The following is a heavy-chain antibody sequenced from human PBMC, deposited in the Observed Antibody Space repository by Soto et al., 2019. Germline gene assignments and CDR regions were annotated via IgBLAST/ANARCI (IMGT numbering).Heavy chain of an antibody. D-gene: IGHD5-18*01. J-gene: IGHJ6*02. CDR2: ISWDGGST. CDR3: AKDSNLRGYSYGLKRYYYYGMDV. CDR1: GLTFDDYA. V-gene: IGHV3-43D*04. Sequence: GGSLRLSCAASGLTFDDYAMHWVRQAPGKGLEWVSLISWDGGSTYYADSVKGRFTISRDNSKNSLYLQMNSLRAEDTALYYCAKDSNLRGYSYGLKRYYYYGMDVWGQGTTVTVSS.